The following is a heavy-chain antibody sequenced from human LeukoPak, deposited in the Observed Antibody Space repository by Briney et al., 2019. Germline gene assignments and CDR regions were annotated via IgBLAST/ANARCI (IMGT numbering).Heavy chain of an antibody. CDR3: ARDSPHDYGGNSGGFDP. Sequence: SVKVSCKASGGTFSSYAISWVRQAPGQGLEWMGGIIPIFGTANYAQKFQGRVTITTDESTSTAYMELSSLRSEDTAVYYCARDSPHDYGGNSGGFDPWGQGTLVTVSS. D-gene: IGHD4-23*01. J-gene: IGHJ5*02. CDR2: IIPIFGTA. V-gene: IGHV1-69*05. CDR1: GGTFSSYA.